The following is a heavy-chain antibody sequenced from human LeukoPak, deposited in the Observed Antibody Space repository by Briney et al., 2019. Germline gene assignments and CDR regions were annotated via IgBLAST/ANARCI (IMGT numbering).Heavy chain of an antibody. V-gene: IGHV3-21*01. J-gene: IGHJ3*02. CDR1: GFTFSSYS. D-gene: IGHD2-2*01. CDR3: ARPAALDAFDI. Sequence: GGSLRLFCAASGFTFSSYSMNWVRQAPGKGLEWVSSISSSSSYIYYADSVKGRFTISRDNAKNSLYLQMNSLRAEDTAVYYCARPAALDAFDIWGQGTMVTVSS. CDR2: ISSSSSYI.